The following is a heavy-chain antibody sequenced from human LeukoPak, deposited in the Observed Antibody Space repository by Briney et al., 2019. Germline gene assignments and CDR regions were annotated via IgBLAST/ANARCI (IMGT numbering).Heavy chain of an antibody. CDR2: INRSGST. D-gene: IGHD2-2*01. Sequence: SETLSLTCAVYGGSFSGYYWSWIRQPPGKGLEWIGEINRSGSTNYNPSLKSRVTISVDTSKNQFSLKLSSVTAADTAVYYCARQTYQLLLGNWFDPWGQGTLVTVSS. J-gene: IGHJ5*02. CDR3: ARQTYQLLLGNWFDP. V-gene: IGHV4-34*01. CDR1: GGSFSGYY.